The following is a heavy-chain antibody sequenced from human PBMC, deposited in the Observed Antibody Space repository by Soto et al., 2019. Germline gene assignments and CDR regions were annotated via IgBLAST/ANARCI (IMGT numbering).Heavy chain of an antibody. J-gene: IGHJ4*02. V-gene: IGHV3-21*01. CDR3: ARDRSGGNYFDY. Sequence: GSLRLSCAASGFTFSSYSMNWVRQAPGKGLEWVSSISSSSSYIYYADSVKGRFTISRDNAKNSLYLQMNSLRAEDTAVYYCARDRSGGNYFDYWGQGTLVTVSS. D-gene: IGHD3-10*01. CDR1: GFTFSSYS. CDR2: ISSSSSYI.